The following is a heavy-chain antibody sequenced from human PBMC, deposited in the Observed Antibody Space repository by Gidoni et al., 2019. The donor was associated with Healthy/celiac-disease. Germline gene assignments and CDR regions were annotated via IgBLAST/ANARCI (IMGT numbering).Heavy chain of an antibody. CDR1: GCTCSSYG. J-gene: IGHJ4*02. V-gene: IGHV3-30*18. D-gene: IGHD6-13*01. Sequence: QVQLVESGGGVVQPGRSLRLSCAASGCTCSSYGLHWVRQAPGKGLEWVAVISYDGSNKYYADSVKGRFTISRDNSKNSLYLQMNSLRAEDTAVYYCAKDLRIAAAGMDYWGQGTLVTVSS. CDR3: AKDLRIAAAGMDY. CDR2: ISYDGSNK.